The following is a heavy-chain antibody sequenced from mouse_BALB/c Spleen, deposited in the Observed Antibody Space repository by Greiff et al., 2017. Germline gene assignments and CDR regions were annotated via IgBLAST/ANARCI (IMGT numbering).Heavy chain of an antibody. J-gene: IGHJ3*01. CDR3: ARSHYGNYPWCAY. Sequence: DVMLVESGGGLVQPGGSRKLSCAASGFTFSSFGMHWVRQAPEKGLEWVAYISSGSSTIYYADTVKGRFTISRDNPKNTLFLQMTSLRSEDTAMYYCARSHYGNYPWCAYWGQGTLVTVSA. V-gene: IGHV5-17*02. CDR2: ISSGSSTI. D-gene: IGHD2-1*01. CDR1: GFTFSSFG.